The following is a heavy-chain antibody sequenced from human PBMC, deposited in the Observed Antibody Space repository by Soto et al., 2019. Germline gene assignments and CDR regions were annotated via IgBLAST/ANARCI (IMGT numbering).Heavy chain of an antibody. D-gene: IGHD3-3*01. CDR3: AREVYDFWSGYYYGMDV. V-gene: IGHV3-48*03. J-gene: IGHJ6*02. CDR1: GFTFSSYE. Sequence: GGSLRLSCAASGFTFSSYERNWVRQAPGKGLEWVSYISSSGSTIYYADSVKGRFTISRDNAKNSLYLQMDSLRAEDTAVYYCAREVYDFWSGYYYGMDVWGQGTTVTVYS. CDR2: ISSSGSTI.